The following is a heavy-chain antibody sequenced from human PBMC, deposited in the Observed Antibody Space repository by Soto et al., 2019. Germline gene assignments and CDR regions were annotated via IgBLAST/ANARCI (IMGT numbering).Heavy chain of an antibody. CDR1: GGSFSGYY. D-gene: IGHD2-8*01. CDR3: ARQEVPQWFTKGYYGMDV. CDR2: INHSGST. Sequence: QVQLQQWGAGLLKPSETLSLTCAVFGGSFSGYYWTWIRQPPGKGLEWIGEINHSGSTNFNSSLKSRVTISVGRSKTQFSLKLGSVTAADTAVYYCARQEVPQWFTKGYYGMDVWGQGTTVTVSS. V-gene: IGHV4-34*01. J-gene: IGHJ6*02.